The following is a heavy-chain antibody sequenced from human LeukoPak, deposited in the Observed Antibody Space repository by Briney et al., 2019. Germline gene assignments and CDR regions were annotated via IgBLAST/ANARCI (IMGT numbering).Heavy chain of an antibody. CDR2: ISGSGGST. Sequence: GGSLRLSCAASGFTFSSCAMSWVRQAPGKGLEWVSAISGSGGSTYYADSVKGRFTISRDNSKNTLYLQMNSLRAEDTAVYYCAKARYYDSSGLGQHWGQGTLVAVSS. CDR3: AKARYYDSSGLGQH. D-gene: IGHD3-22*01. J-gene: IGHJ1*01. CDR1: GFTFSSCA. V-gene: IGHV3-23*01.